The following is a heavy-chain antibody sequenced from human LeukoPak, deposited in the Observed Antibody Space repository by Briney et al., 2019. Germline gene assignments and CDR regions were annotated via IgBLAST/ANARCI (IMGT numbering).Heavy chain of an antibody. J-gene: IGHJ4*02. CDR1: GVSISNYY. V-gene: IGHV4-59*08. D-gene: IGHD6-13*01. CDR3: ARQGDSSSWSYFDY. CDR2: ISYTGST. Sequence: PSETLSLTCAVSGVSISNYYWSWIRQPPGKGLEWIGYISYTGSTNYHPSLKSRVTISLDTSKNQFSLKLSSVTAADTAVYYCARQGDSSSWSYFDYWGQGTLVTVSS.